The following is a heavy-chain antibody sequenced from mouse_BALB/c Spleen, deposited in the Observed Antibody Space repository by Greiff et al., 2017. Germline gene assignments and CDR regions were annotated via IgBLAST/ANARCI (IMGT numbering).Heavy chain of an antibody. CDR3: TTVVRGYAMDY. V-gene: IGHV14-4*02. J-gene: IGHJ4*01. CDR2: IDPENGDT. D-gene: IGHD1-1*01. Sequence: EVQVVESGAELVRSGASVKLSCTASGFNIKDYDMHWVKQRPEQGLEWIGWIDPENGDTEYAPKFQGKATMTADTSSNTAYLQLSSLTSEDTAVYYCTTVVRGYAMDYWGQGTSVTVSS. CDR1: GFNIKDYD.